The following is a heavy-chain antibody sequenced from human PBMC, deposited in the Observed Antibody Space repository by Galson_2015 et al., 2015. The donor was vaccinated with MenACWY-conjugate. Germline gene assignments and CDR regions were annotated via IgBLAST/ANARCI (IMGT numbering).Heavy chain of an antibody. CDR1: GYSFRSYW. CDR2: IYPGDSDT. CDR3: ARVGSFDY. J-gene: IGHJ4*02. Sequence: QSGAEVKKPGESLKISCKGSGYSFRSYWIAWVRQMPGKGLEWMGIIYPGDSDTRYNSSFQGRVTMSADKSISTAYLQWSSLKASDTAMYYCARVGSFDYWGQGTPVTVSS. D-gene: IGHD3-16*01. V-gene: IGHV5-51*01.